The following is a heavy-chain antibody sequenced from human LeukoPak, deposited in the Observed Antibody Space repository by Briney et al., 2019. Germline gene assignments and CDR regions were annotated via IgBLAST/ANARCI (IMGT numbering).Heavy chain of an antibody. J-gene: IGHJ6*03. Sequence: SETLSLTCTVSGGSISSYWSWIRQPPGKGLECIGYIFYTGITNYNPSLKSRVTISIDTSKNQFSLKLSSVTAADTAVYYCARLNWNDVLDYYMDVWGKGTTVTVSS. CDR1: GGSISSY. CDR2: IFYTGIT. CDR3: ARLNWNDVLDYYMDV. V-gene: IGHV4-59*08. D-gene: IGHD1-1*01.